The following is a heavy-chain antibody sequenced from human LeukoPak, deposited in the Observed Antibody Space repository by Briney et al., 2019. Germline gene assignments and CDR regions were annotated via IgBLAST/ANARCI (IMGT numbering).Heavy chain of an antibody. CDR2: ISYDGSNK. Sequence: PGGSLRLSCAASGFTFSSYAMHWVRQAPGKGLEWVAVISYDGSNKYYADSVKGRFTISRDNSKNTLYLQMNSLRAEDTAVYYCARDGNWNYAARWFDPWGQGTLVTVSS. D-gene: IGHD1-7*01. V-gene: IGHV3-30-3*01. CDR3: ARDGNWNYAARWFDP. CDR1: GFTFSSYA. J-gene: IGHJ5*02.